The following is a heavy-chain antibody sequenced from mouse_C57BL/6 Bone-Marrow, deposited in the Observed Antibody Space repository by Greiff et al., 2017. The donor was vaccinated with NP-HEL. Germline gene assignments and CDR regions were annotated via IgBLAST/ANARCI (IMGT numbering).Heavy chain of an antibody. Sequence: VQLQQSGPGLVQPSQSLSITCTVSGFSLTSYGVHWVRQSPGKGLEWLGVIWSGGSTDYNAAFISRLSISKDNSKSQVFFKMNSLQADDTAIYYWARKRMGRDWYFDVWGTGTTVTVSS. V-gene: IGHV2-2*01. D-gene: IGHD4-1*01. CDR2: IWSGGST. J-gene: IGHJ1*03. CDR1: GFSLTSYG. CDR3: ARKRMGRDWYFDV.